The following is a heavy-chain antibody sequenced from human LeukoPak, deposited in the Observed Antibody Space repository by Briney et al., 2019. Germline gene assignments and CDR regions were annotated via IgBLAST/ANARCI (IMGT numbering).Heavy chain of an antibody. CDR1: GFTFSDYY. Sequence: GGSLRLSCASSGFTFSDYYMSWIRQAPGKGLEWVSYISSSGSTIYYADSVKGRFTISRDNAKNSLYLQMNSLRAEDTAVYYCAREVVVVPAGFQRYYYYGMDVWGRGTTVTVSS. V-gene: IGHV3-11*01. CDR3: AREVVVVPAGFQRYYYYGMDV. CDR2: ISSSGSTI. D-gene: IGHD2-2*01. J-gene: IGHJ6*02.